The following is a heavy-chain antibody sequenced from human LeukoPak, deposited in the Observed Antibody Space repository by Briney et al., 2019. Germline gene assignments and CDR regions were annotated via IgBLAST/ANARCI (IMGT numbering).Heavy chain of an antibody. CDR2: ISGSGGGT. V-gene: IGHV3-23*01. J-gene: IGHJ6*03. Sequence: GGSLRLSCAASGFTFNTYAMNWVRQAPGKGLEWVSAISGSGGGTYYADSVKGRFTISRDNSKNTLYLQMNSLRAEDTAVYYCAKGPGGIYYYYYYMDVWGKGTTVTVSS. CDR3: AKGPGGIYYYYYYMDV. D-gene: IGHD4-23*01. CDR1: GFTFNTYA.